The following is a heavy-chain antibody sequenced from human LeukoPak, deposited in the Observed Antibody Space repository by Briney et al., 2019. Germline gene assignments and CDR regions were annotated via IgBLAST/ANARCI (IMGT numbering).Heavy chain of an antibody. D-gene: IGHD6-19*01. V-gene: IGHV1-8*01. Sequence: GASVKVSCKASGYTFTSYDINWVRQATGQGLEWMGRMNPNSGNTGYAQKFQGRVTMTRNTSISTAYMELSSLRSEDTAVYYCARGTQAGIAVAGNYYFDYWGQGTLVTVSS. CDR1: GYTFTSYD. J-gene: IGHJ4*02. CDR2: MNPNSGNT. CDR3: ARGTQAGIAVAGNYYFDY.